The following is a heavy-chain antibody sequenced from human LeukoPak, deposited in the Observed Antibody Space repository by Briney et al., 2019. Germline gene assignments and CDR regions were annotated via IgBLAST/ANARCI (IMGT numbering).Heavy chain of an antibody. CDR3: ARDPRRGYYDTSVYYPRDFDS. Sequence: ASVKVSCKASGGTFSNHAISWVRQAPGQGLEWMGGIIPLFGTVDYAQKFQDRVTIIADKSTNTVYMDLSSLRSEDTAVYFCARDPRRGYYDTSVYYPRDFDSWGQGTLVIVSS. V-gene: IGHV1-69*06. J-gene: IGHJ4*02. D-gene: IGHD3-22*01. CDR2: IIPLFGTV. CDR1: GGTFSNHA.